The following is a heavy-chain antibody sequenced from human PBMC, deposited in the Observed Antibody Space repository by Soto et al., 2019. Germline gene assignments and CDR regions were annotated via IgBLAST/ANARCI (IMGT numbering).Heavy chain of an antibody. Sequence: QVQLVQSGAEVKKPGASVKVSCKASGYTFTSYGISWVRQAPGQGLEWMGWISAYNGNTNYAQKLQGRVTMTTDTPTSTAYMELGSLRSDDTAVDDCARPGDDYGDPVGGMDVWGQGTTVTVSS. CDR2: ISAYNGNT. CDR3: ARPGDDYGDPVGGMDV. V-gene: IGHV1-18*01. D-gene: IGHD4-17*01. J-gene: IGHJ6*02. CDR1: GYTFTSYG.